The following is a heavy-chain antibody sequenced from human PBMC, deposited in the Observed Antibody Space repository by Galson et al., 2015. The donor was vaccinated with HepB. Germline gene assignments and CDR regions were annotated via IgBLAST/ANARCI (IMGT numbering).Heavy chain of an antibody. D-gene: IGHD5-24*01. J-gene: IGHJ4*02. CDR3: ARDAPERWIQFYDY. CDR1: GFTFSRYW. V-gene: IGHV3-7*01. CDR2: IKQDGSEK. Sequence: SLRLSCAASGFTFSRYWMSWVRQAPGKGLEWVANIKQDGSEKYYVDSVKGRFTISRDNTKNSLYLQMNSLRAEDTAVYYCARDAPERWIQFYDYWGQGTLVTVSS.